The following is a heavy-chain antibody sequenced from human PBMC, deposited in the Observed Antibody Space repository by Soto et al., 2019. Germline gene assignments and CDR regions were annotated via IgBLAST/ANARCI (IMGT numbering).Heavy chain of an antibody. CDR3: ARSPHIQLWSYPSDY. CDR2: IYFSGST. V-gene: IGHV4-31*03. J-gene: IGHJ4*02. Sequence: QVQLQESGPGLVKPSQTLSLTCTVSGGSISSGGYYWSWIRQHPGKGLEWIGYIYFSGSTYYNPFLNSRVTIAVDTSKNQFSLKLSSVIAADTAVYYCARSPHIQLWSYPSDYWGQGTLVTVSS. D-gene: IGHD5-18*01. CDR1: GGSISSGGYY.